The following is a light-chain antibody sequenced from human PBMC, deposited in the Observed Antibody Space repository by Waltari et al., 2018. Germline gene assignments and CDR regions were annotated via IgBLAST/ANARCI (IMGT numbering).Light chain of an antibody. CDR1: QSLLHSNGYNY. Sequence: DIVMTQSPLSLPVTPGEPASISCRSSQSLLHSNGYNYLDWYLENPGQSPQLLIYLGSNRASGVADRFSGSGSGTDFTLRISRVEAEDVGVYYCMQALQTPLTFGGGTKVEIK. J-gene: IGKJ4*01. CDR2: LGS. V-gene: IGKV2-28*01. CDR3: MQALQTPLT.